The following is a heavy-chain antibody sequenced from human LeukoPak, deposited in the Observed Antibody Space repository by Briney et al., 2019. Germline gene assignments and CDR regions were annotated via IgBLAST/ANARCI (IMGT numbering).Heavy chain of an antibody. Sequence: PSETLSLTCGVYGGSLSGYYWSWIRQSPGKGLEWIGEINHSESTNYNPSLESRLTISLDTSKNQFSLKLNSVTAADTAVYYCARGESSSSPLYYYYYMDVWGKGTTVTVSS. V-gene: IGHV4-34*01. D-gene: IGHD6-6*01. CDR1: GGSLSGYY. CDR2: INHSEST. CDR3: ARGESSSSPLYYYYYMDV. J-gene: IGHJ6*03.